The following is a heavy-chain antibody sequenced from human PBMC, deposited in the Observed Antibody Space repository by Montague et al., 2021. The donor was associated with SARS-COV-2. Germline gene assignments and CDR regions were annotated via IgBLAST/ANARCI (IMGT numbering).Heavy chain of an antibody. Sequence: SETLSLTCTVFGGSISSYCWSWIRQPAGKGLERIGRIYSSGSTNYNPSLKSRVTMSVDTSKNQFSLKLSSVTAADTAVYYCARFPTSYYYDSKAAPATPDAFDIWGQGTMVTVSS. V-gene: IGHV4-4*07. CDR3: ARFPTSYYYDSKAAPATPDAFDI. J-gene: IGHJ3*02. CDR2: IYSSGST. CDR1: GGSISSYC. D-gene: IGHD3-22*01.